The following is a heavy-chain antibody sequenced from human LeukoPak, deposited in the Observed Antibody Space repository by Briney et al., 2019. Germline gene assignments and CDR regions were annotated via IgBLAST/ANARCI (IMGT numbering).Heavy chain of an antibody. D-gene: IGHD3-22*01. V-gene: IGHV3-48*04. CDR3: AREYYDSSGYPNLDY. CDR2: ISSSGSTI. J-gene: IGHJ4*02. Sequence: GGSLRLSCAASGFTFSSYGMHWVRQAPGKGLEWVSYISSSGSTIYYADSVKGRFTISRDNAKNSLYLQMNSLRAEDTAVYYCAREYYDSSGYPNLDYWGQGTLVTVSS. CDR1: GFTFSSYG.